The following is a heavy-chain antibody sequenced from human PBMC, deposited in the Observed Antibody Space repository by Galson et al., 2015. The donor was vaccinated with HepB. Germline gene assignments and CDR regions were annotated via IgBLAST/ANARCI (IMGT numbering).Heavy chain of an antibody. CDR1: GINVNNDA. CDR3: ARGQDYAFDI. D-gene: IGHD3-16*01. J-gene: IGHJ3*02. CDR2: ISTSGVV. V-gene: IGHV3-69-1*01. Sequence: SLRLSCAASGINVNNDAIDWVRQAPGKGLEWLSFISTSGVVSYADSVKGRLTISRDTVKNSLYLQMNSLRAEDTAMYYCARGQDYAFDIWGLGTMVTVSS.